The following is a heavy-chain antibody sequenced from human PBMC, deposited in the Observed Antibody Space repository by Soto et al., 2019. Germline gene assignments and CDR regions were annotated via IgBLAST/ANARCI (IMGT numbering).Heavy chain of an antibody. D-gene: IGHD2-15*01. CDR2: VIPIFGTP. Sequence: QAQLVQSGAEVKKPGSSVKVSCKAPGGTFSTYAISWVRQAPGQGLEWMGGVIPIFGTPKYAQKFQGRVTITADESTSTGYMELRSLRSEDTAVYYCARSQGGSSSLDIYYYYYYGMDVWGQGTTVTVS. CDR3: ARSQGGSSSLDIYYYYYYGMDV. V-gene: IGHV1-69*01. J-gene: IGHJ6*02. CDR1: GGTFSTYA.